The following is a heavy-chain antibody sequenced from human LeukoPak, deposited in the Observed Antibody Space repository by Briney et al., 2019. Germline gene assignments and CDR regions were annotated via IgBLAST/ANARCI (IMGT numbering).Heavy chain of an antibody. V-gene: IGHV4-4*09. CDR3: ARDLDADCSGGSCYPGYYYMDV. Sequence: PSETLSLTCTVSGDSISSYYWSWIRQPPGKGLEWIGYIYTSGGTNYIPSLEGRVTISIDTSKNQFSLKLSSVTAADTAVYYCARDLDADCSGGSCYPGYYYMDVWGKGTTVTVSS. CDR1: GDSISSYY. CDR2: IYTSGGT. D-gene: IGHD2-15*01. J-gene: IGHJ6*03.